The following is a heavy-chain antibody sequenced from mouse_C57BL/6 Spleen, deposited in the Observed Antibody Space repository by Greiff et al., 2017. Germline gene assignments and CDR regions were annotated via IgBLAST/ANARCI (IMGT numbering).Heavy chain of an antibody. CDR3: ARGTVVASDY. V-gene: IGHV1-64*01. D-gene: IGHD1-1*01. CDR1: GYTFTSYW. Sequence: QVHVKQPGAELVKPGASVKLSCKASGYTFTSYWMHWVKQRPGQGLEWIGMIHPNSGSTNYNEKFKSKATLTVDKSSSTAYMQLSSLTSEDSAVYYGARGTVVASDYWGQGTTLTVSS. J-gene: IGHJ2*01. CDR2: IHPNSGST.